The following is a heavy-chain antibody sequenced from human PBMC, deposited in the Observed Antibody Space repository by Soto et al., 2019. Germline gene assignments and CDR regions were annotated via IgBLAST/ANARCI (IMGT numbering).Heavy chain of an antibody. Sequence: QLQLQESGPGLVKPSETLSLTCTVSGGSISSSSYYWGWIRQPPGKGPEWIGSIYYSGSTYYNPSLKSRVTISVDTSKNQFSLKLSSVTAADTAVYYCASVGDYYGMDVWGQGTTVTVSS. V-gene: IGHV4-39*01. J-gene: IGHJ6*02. CDR1: GGSISSSSYY. CDR2: IYYSGST. CDR3: ASVGDYYGMDV.